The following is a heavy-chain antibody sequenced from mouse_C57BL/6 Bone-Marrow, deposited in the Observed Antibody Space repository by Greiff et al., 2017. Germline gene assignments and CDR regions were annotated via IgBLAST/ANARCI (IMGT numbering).Heavy chain of an antibody. CDR2: FNPSTGGT. Sequence: DVKLQESGPELVKPGASVKISCKASGYSFTGYYMNWVKQSPEKSLEWIGEFNPSTGGTTYNQKFKAKATLTVDKSSSTAYMQLKSLTSEGSAVYYCARGRFAYWGKGTLVTVSA. CDR3: ARGRFAY. CDR1: GYSFTGYY. J-gene: IGHJ3*01. V-gene: IGHV1-42*01.